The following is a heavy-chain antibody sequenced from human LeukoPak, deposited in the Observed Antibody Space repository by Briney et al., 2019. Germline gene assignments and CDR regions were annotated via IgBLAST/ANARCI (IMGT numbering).Heavy chain of an antibody. D-gene: IGHD5-24*01. CDR2: ISIRSSTI. Sequence: GGSLRLSCAASGFTFSSYSMAWVRQAPGKGLEWVSYISIRSSTIYYADSVKGRFTISRDNAKNSLYVQMNSLRAEDTAVYYCARERDGYTLDAFDIWGQGTMVTVSS. CDR1: GFTFSSYS. J-gene: IGHJ3*02. V-gene: IGHV3-48*01. CDR3: ARERDGYTLDAFDI.